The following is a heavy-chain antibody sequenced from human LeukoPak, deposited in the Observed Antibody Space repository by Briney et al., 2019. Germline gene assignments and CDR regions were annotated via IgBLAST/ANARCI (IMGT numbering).Heavy chain of an antibody. Sequence: GGSLRLSCAASGFTFSNYAMHWVRQAPGKGLEWVAVISYDGSNKYYADSVKGRFTISRDNSKNTLYLQMNSLRAEDTAVYYCARDSYSSSWYSDGRGYFDYWGQGTLVTVSS. V-gene: IGHV3-30-3*01. D-gene: IGHD6-13*01. CDR2: ISYDGSNK. CDR1: GFTFSNYA. CDR3: ARDSYSSSWYSDGRGYFDY. J-gene: IGHJ4*02.